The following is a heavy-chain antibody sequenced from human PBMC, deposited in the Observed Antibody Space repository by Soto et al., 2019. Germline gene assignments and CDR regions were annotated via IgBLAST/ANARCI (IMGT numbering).Heavy chain of an antibody. Sequence: SETLSLTCAVSGASLSGYYRSWIRQPPGKGLEWIGEINDSGSTSYNLSLKSRVTISVDTSKNQFSLKLTSVTAADTAVYYCAKHLGFCSGDGCYRGFDCWGQGTLVTVSS. CDR3: AKHLGFCSGDGCYRGFDC. V-gene: IGHV4-34*01. CDR2: INDSGST. J-gene: IGHJ4*02. CDR1: GASLSGYY. D-gene: IGHD2-15*01.